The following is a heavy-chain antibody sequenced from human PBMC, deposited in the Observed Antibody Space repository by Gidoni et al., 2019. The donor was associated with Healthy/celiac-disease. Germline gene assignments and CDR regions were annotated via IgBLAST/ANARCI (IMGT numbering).Heavy chain of an antibody. Sequence: EVQLVESGGGLVKPGGSLILSCAASGFTFSNAWMSWVRQAPGKGLEWVGRIKSKTDGGTTDYAAPVKGRFTISRDDSKNTLYLQMNSLKTEDTAVYYCTTYGLYYYYGMDVWGQGTTVTVSS. J-gene: IGHJ6*02. V-gene: IGHV3-15*01. CDR1: GFTFSNAW. D-gene: IGHD3-10*01. CDR2: IKSKTDGGTT. CDR3: TTYGLYYYYGMDV.